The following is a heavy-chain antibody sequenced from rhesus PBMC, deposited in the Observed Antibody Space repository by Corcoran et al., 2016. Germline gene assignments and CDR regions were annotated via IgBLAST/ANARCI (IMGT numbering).Heavy chain of an antibody. D-gene: IGHD5-24*01. CDR3: ARGINTWVFDY. V-gene: IGHV3-100*02. Sequence: DVQLVESGGGLVKPGGSLRLSCVASGFTFSSYEMHWVRQAPGKGLEWVSVISESGGTKYYADSEKGRFTISRDNAKNSLFLQMNILKTEDTAVYYCARGINTWVFDYWGQGVLVTVSS. CDR1: GFTFSSYE. CDR2: ISESGGTK. J-gene: IGHJ4*01.